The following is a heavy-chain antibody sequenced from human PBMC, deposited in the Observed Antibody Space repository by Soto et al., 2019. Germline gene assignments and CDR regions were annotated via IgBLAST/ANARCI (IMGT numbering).Heavy chain of an antibody. CDR1: GFSLSTSGVG. CDR2: IYWNDDK. V-gene: IGHV2-5*01. Sequence: QITLKESGPTLVKPTQTLTLTCTFSGFSLSTSGVGVGWIRQPPGKALEWLALIYWNDDKRYSPSLQNRLTITTDTAKNQVVLTLTNMDPVDPATYYCAHTSIRGVVATIGETFDYWGQGTLVTVSS. J-gene: IGHJ4*02. D-gene: IGHD5-12*01. CDR3: AHTSIRGVVATIGETFDY.